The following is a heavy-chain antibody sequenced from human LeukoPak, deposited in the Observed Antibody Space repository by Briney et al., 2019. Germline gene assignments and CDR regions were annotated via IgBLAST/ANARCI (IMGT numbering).Heavy chain of an antibody. CDR1: GYNFTNYG. CDR2: ISVYNGDK. J-gene: IGHJ4*02. CDR3: ARAPSFGDYGGDY. V-gene: IGHV1-18*01. Sequence: ASVKVSCKASGYNFTNYGISWVRQAPGHGLEWMGWISVYNGDKNYAWKLQDRVTLTTDTSTNTAYLELRSLRSDDTAFYFCARAPSFGDYGGDYWGQGTLVTVSS. D-gene: IGHD4-17*01.